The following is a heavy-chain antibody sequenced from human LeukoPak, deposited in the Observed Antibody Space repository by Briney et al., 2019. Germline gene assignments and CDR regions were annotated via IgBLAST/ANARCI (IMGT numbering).Heavy chain of an antibody. V-gene: IGHV3-15*07. J-gene: IGHJ5*02. CDR1: GFTFCNAW. CDR2: IRSNSDGGTI. D-gene: IGHD3-22*01. CDR3: ATDFYDST. Sequence: GVSLRLSCATSGFTFCNAWMNWVRQAPGKGLEWVGRIRSNSDGGTIDYAAPVKGRFTLSRDDSKTTLYLQMNSLQTEDTAVYYCATDFYDSTWGQGTLVTVSS.